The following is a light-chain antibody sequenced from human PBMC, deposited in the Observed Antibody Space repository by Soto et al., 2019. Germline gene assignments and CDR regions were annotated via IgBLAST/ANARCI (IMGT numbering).Light chain of an antibody. CDR3: CSYAGSYTLV. J-gene: IGLJ1*01. Sequence: QSALTQPRSVSGSPGQSVTISCTGTSSDVGGHDYVSWYRQHPGQAPQVLISDVSKRPSGVPDRFSGSKSGNTASLTISGLQAEDDADYYCCSYAGSYTLVFGTGTKVTVL. V-gene: IGLV2-11*01. CDR1: SSDVGGHDY. CDR2: DVS.